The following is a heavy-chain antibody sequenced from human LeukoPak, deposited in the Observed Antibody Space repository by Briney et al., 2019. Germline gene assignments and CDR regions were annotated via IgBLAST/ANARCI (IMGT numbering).Heavy chain of an antibody. D-gene: IGHD2-2*01. CDR2: INHSGST. V-gene: IGHV4-34*01. Sequence: PSETLSLTCAVYGGSFSGYYWSWIRQPPGKGLEWIGEINHSGSTNHNPSLKSRVTISVDTSKNQFSLKLSSVTAADTAVYYCARGNPRGYCSSTSCRYFDYWGQGTLVTVSS. J-gene: IGHJ4*02. CDR3: ARGNPRGYCSSTSCRYFDY. CDR1: GGSFSGYY.